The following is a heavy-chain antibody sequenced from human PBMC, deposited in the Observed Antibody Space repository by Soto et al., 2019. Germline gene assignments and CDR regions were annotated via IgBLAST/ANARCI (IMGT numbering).Heavy chain of an antibody. CDR3: ARGQEGVVATH. V-gene: IGHV4-34*01. CDR2: IKDGGRT. CDR1: GGSLSGYY. D-gene: IGHD5-12*01. J-gene: IGHJ4*02. Sequence: QVQLQRWGAGLLKPSETLSLNCAVNGGSLSGYYWSWIRQPPGKGLEWIGEIKDGGRTNYSPSLRSRATISSDTSNDPFSVRLYSVTGADTGVYYCARGQEGVVATHWDQGTLVPVSS.